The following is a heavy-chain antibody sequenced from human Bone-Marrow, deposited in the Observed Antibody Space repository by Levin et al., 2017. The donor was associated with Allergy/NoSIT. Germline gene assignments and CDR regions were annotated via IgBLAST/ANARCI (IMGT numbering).Heavy chain of an antibody. J-gene: IGHJ5*02. CDR2: IRGKAFRGTT. CDR1: GFTFVDSP. CDR3: TRGGYDFWSGSFDP. D-gene: IGHD3-3*01. V-gene: IGHV3-49*03. Sequence: GESLKISCLASGFTFVDSPMTWIRQAPGKALEWVGFIRGKAFRGTTEYAASLRGRVTISRDDSKSVVYLQFNSLKTDDTGVYYCTRGGYDFWSGSFDPWGQGTLVTVSS.